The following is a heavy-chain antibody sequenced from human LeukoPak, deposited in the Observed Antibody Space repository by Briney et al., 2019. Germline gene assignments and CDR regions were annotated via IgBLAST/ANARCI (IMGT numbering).Heavy chain of an antibody. CDR3: ARGAAGTGAADY. CDR2: THYSGST. CDR1: GGSISSYY. Sequence: PSEILSLTCTVSGGSISSYYWSWIRQPPGKGLEWIGYTHYSGSTKYNPSLKSRLTISVDSSKNQFSLRLSSVTAADTAVYFCARGAAGTGAADYWGQGTLVTVSS. J-gene: IGHJ4*02. V-gene: IGHV4-59*01. D-gene: IGHD6-13*01.